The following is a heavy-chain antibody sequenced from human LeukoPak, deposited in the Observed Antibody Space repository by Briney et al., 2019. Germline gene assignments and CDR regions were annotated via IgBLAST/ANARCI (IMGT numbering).Heavy chain of an antibody. CDR3: ARLRTVYYGSGSFGY. Sequence: ASVKVSCTASGYTFTGYYMHWVRQAPGQGLEWMGWINPNSGGTNYAQKFQGRVTMTRDTSISTAYMELSRLRSDDTAVYYCARLRTVYYGSGSFGYWGQGTLVTVSS. CDR2: INPNSGGT. V-gene: IGHV1-2*02. D-gene: IGHD3-10*01. J-gene: IGHJ4*02. CDR1: GYTFTGYY.